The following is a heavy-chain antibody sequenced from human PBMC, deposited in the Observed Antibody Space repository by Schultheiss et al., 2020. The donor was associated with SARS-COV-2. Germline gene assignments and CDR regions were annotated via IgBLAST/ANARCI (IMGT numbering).Heavy chain of an antibody. CDR2: ISWNSGSI. Sequence: SLKISCAASGFTFDDYAMHWVRQAPGKGLEWVSGISWNSGSIGYADSVKGRFTISRDNAKNSLYLQMNSLKSEDTAMYYCTIDWNPEYWGQGTLVTVSS. J-gene: IGHJ4*02. D-gene: IGHD1-1*01. CDR3: TIDWNPEY. V-gene: IGHV3-9*01. CDR1: GFTFDDYA.